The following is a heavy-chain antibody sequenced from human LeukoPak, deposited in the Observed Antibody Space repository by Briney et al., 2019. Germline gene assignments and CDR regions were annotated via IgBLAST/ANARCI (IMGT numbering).Heavy chain of an antibody. D-gene: IGHD3-9*01. V-gene: IGHV3-23*01. CDR2: ISGSGGST. CDR1: GFTFSSYG. CDR3: AKDLYILTGYPDY. Sequence: GGSLRLSCAASGFTFSSYGMSWVRQVPGKGLEWVSAISGSGGSTYYADSVKGRFTISRDNSKNTLYLQMNSLRAEDTAVYYCAKDLYILTGYPDYWGQGTLVTVSS. J-gene: IGHJ4*02.